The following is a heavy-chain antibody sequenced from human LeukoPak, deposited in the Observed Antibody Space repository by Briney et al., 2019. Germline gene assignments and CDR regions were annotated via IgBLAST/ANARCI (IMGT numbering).Heavy chain of an antibody. Sequence: KASETLSLTCTVSGGSINSYYWSWIRQPAGKGLQWIGRIYSSGSTNYNPSLKCRVSMSVDTSKNQFSLKLTSVTAADTAVYYCARGGKATVVTMWGQGILVTVSS. CDR2: IYSSGST. D-gene: IGHD4-23*01. J-gene: IGHJ4*02. V-gene: IGHV4-4*07. CDR1: GGSINSYY. CDR3: ARGGKATVVTM.